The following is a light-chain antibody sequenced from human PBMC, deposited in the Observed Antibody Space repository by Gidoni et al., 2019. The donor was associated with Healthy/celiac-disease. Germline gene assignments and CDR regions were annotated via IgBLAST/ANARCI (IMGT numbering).Light chain of an antibody. CDR1: QSISSY. CDR3: QQSYSTLWT. Sequence: DIQMTQSPSSLSASVGDRVTITCRASQSISSYLNWYQQKPGKAPKLLIYAASSLQSGVPSRFNGSGAGTDFTLTISSLQPEDFATYYCQQSYSTLWTFGQETKVEIK. V-gene: IGKV1-39*01. J-gene: IGKJ1*01. CDR2: AAS.